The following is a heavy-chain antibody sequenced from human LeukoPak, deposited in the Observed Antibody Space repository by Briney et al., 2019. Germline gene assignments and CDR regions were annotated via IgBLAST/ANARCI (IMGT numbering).Heavy chain of an antibody. CDR2: IRSKAYGGTT. Sequence: GGSLRLSCEASGFTFSAYAMTWVRQAPGKGLEWVGFIRSKAYGGTTEYAASVQGRFTISRDDSKSIAYLQMNSLKTEDTAVYYCTISLYCSGGSCYRYFDYWGQGTLVTVSS. CDR3: TISLYCSGGSCYRYFDY. CDR1: GFTFSAYA. V-gene: IGHV3-49*04. D-gene: IGHD2-15*01. J-gene: IGHJ4*02.